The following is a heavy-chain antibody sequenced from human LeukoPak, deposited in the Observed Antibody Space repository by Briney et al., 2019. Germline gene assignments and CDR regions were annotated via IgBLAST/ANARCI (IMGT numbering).Heavy chain of an antibody. CDR3: AIALAYSSCIIDY. Sequence: SETLSLTCIVCGGSISGYSWNWIGQPAGKGVEWIGRIYTSGSTNYNHSLTSGVSISVDTSKNQSSLRLSSVTAADTAVYYCAIALAYSSCIIDYWGQGTLVTVSS. J-gene: IGHJ4*02. D-gene: IGHD2-2*01. CDR1: GGSISGYS. V-gene: IGHV4-4*07. CDR2: IYTSGST.